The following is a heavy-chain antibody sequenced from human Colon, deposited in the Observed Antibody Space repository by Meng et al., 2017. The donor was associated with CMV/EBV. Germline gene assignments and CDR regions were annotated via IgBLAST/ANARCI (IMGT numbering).Heavy chain of an antibody. D-gene: IGHD2-21*01. CDR3: ARAADPYCGGDCYPIGTNVVDPDPYYYGMDV. CDR2: ISSSSSYI. Sequence: GGSLRLSCAASGFTFSSYSMNWVRQAPGKGLEWVSSISSSSSYIYYADSVKGRFTISRDNAKNSLYLQMNSLRAEDTAVYYCARAADPYCGGDCYPIGTNVVDPDPYYYGMDVWGQGTTVTVSS. J-gene: IGHJ6*02. V-gene: IGHV3-21*01. CDR1: GFTFSSYS.